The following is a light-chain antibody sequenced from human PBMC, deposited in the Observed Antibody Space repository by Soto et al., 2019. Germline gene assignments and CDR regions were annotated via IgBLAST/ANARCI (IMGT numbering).Light chain of an antibody. V-gene: IGKV1-39*01. J-gene: IGKJ1*01. CDR2: AAS. CDR3: QQTYSSLRT. CDR1: QSTSSH. Sequence: DIQMTQSPSSLSASVGDRVTITCRASQSTSSHLSWYQQKPGKAPKLLIHAASSLQSGVPSRFSGSGSGTDFTLTISSLQPEDFASYYCQQTYSSLRTFGQGTKVEI.